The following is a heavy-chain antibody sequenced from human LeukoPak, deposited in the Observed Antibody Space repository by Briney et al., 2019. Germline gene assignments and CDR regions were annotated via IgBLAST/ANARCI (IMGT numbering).Heavy chain of an antibody. V-gene: IGHV3-30*18. CDR3: AKDSGSSASNAY. J-gene: IGHJ4*02. D-gene: IGHD6-13*01. CDR2: ISYDGSNK. CDR1: GFTFSSYG. Sequence: PGGSLRLSCAASGFTFSSYGMHWVRQAPGKGLEWGVVISYDGSNKYYADSVKGRFTISRDNSKNTLYLQMNSLRAEDTAVYYCAKDSGSSASNAYWGQGTLVTVSS.